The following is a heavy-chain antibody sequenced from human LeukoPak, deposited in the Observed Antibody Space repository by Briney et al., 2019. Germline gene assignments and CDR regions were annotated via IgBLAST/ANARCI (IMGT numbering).Heavy chain of an antibody. CDR1: GGSITSYY. D-gene: IGHD2-2*01. Sequence: PSETLSLTCTVSGGSITSYYWSWIRQPPGKGLEWIGYIFYSGSNNYNPSLKSRVTISVDTSKNQISLKLSSVTAADTAVYYCARAPAGQPYYYMDVWGKGTTVTVSS. CDR2: IFYSGSN. J-gene: IGHJ6*03. V-gene: IGHV4-59*01. CDR3: ARAPAGQPYYYMDV.